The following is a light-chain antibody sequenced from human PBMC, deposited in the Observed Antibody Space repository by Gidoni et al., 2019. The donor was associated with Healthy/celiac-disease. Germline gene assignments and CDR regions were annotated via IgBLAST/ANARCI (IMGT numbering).Light chain of an antibody. J-gene: IGKJ5*01. CDR1: QSVSSN. Sequence: VIPQPPATLSVSPGERATLSCRASQSVSSNLAWYQQKPGQAPRLLIYGASTRATGIPARFSGSGSGTEFTLTISSLQSEDFAVYYCQQYNNWPPITFGQXTRLEIK. CDR3: QQYNNWPPIT. V-gene: IGKV3-15*01. CDR2: GAS.